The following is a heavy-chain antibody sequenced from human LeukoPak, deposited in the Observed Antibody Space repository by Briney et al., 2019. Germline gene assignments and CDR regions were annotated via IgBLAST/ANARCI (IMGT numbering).Heavy chain of an antibody. V-gene: IGHV1-18*01. CDR1: GYNFDKYD. CDR2: ISPSNDDT. CDR3: ARDVAVAISLEWFDP. D-gene: IGHD6-19*01. Sequence: ASVKVSCKASGYNFDKYDLTWLRQAPGQGLEWMGWISPSNDDTKYAQNFQGRVTLTTDTSTSTAYMELTNLRSDDTAVYYCARDVAVAISLEWFDPWGQGTLVIVSS. J-gene: IGHJ5*02.